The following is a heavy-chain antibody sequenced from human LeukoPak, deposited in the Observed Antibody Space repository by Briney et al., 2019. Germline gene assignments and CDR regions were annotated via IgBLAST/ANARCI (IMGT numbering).Heavy chain of an antibody. D-gene: IGHD3-10*01. CDR2: ISGSGDST. Sequence: GGSLRLSCAASGFTFSSYAMSWVRQAPGKGLEWVSDISGSGDSTYYADSVKGRFTISRDNSKNTLYLQMNSLRAEDTAVYYCAKGRSSGSYYTFDYWGQGTLVTVSS. CDR1: GFTFSSYA. V-gene: IGHV3-23*01. CDR3: AKGRSSGSYYTFDY. J-gene: IGHJ4*02.